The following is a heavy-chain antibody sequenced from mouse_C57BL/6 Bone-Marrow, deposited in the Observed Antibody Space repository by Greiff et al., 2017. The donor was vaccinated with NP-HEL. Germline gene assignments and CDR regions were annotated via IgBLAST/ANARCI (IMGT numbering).Heavy chain of an antibody. J-gene: IGHJ1*03. CDR2: IHPNSGST. D-gene: IGHD1-1*01. Sequence: QVQLQQPGAELVKPGASVKLSCKASGYTFTSYWMHWVNQRPGQGLEWIGMIHPNSGSTNYNEKFKSKATLTVDKSSSTAYMQLSSLTSEDSAVYYCARGGFTTVVATRYFDVWGTGTTVTVSS. V-gene: IGHV1-64*01. CDR1: GYTFTSYW. CDR3: ARGGFTTVVATRYFDV.